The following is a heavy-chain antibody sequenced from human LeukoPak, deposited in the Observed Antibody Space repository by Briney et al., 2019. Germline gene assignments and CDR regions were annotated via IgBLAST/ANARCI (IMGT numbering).Heavy chain of an antibody. J-gene: IGHJ3*02. CDR1: GFTFSSYG. V-gene: IGHV3-33*01. D-gene: IGHD3-9*01. CDR2: IWYDGSNK. CDR3: ARCGILTGYYENPLHDAFDI. Sequence: GGSLRLSCAASGFTFSSYGMHWVRQAPGKGLEWVAVIWYDGSNKYYADSVKGRFTISRDNSKNTLYLQMNSLRAEDTAVYYCARCGILTGYYENPLHDAFDIWGQGTMVTVSS.